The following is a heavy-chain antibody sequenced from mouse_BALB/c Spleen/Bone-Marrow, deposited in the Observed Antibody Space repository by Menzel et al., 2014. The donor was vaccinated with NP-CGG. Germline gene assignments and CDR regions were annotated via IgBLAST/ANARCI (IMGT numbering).Heavy chain of an antibody. J-gene: IGHJ4*01. Sequence: EVMLVESGGGLVQPGGSRKLSCVVSGLTFSSFGMHWVRQVPEKGLEWVAYINSDSRTIYYADTVKGRFTISRDNPKNTLFLQMTSLRSEDTAIHYCTRPYGYSYAMDYCGQGTSVTVSS. CDR2: INSDSRTI. CDR1: GLTFSSFG. V-gene: IGHV5-17*02. CDR3: TRPYGYSYAMDY. D-gene: IGHD2-2*01.